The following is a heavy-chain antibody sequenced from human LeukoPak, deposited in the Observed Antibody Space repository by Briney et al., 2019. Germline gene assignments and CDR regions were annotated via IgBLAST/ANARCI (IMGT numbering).Heavy chain of an antibody. J-gene: IGHJ4*02. CDR1: GFTVSSNY. CDR2: IYSGGST. Sequence: GGSLRLSCAASGFTVSSNYMSWVRQAPGKGLEGVSVIYSGGSTYYADSVKGRFTISRGNSKNTLYLQMNSLRAEDTAVYYCARGTTYYDILTGYYDRGDDYWGQGTLVTVSS. D-gene: IGHD3-9*01. V-gene: IGHV3-53*01. CDR3: ARGTTYYDILTGYYDRGDDY.